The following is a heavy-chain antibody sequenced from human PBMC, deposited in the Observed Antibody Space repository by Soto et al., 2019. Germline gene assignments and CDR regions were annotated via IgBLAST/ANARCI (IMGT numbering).Heavy chain of an antibody. CDR2: ISYDGSNK. D-gene: IGHD1-26*01. Sequence: QVQLVESGGGVVQPGRSLRLSCAASGFTFSSYGMHWVRQAPGKGLEWVAVISYDGSNKYYADSVKGRFTISRDNSKNTLYLQMNSLRAEDTAVYYCAKDYRVVGASGYFDLWGRGTLVTVSS. V-gene: IGHV3-30*18. CDR1: GFTFSSYG. CDR3: AKDYRVVGASGYFDL. J-gene: IGHJ2*01.